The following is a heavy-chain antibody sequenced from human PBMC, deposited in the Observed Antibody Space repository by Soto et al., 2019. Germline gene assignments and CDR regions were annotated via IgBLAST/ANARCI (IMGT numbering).Heavy chain of an antibody. CDR1: GGSFSENH. CDR3: TRSRNLDV. CDR2: IQNTGGT. J-gene: IGHJ6*02. Sequence: QVQVQQWGAGLLKPSETLSLTCAVYGGSFSENHWSWIRQPPGKGLEWIGEIQNTGGTNYSPSLKCRVTISVYRSKNQLSLSLTSVSAADTAVEYCTRSRNLDVWGQGTTVIVS. D-gene: IGHD1-1*01. V-gene: IGHV4-34*01.